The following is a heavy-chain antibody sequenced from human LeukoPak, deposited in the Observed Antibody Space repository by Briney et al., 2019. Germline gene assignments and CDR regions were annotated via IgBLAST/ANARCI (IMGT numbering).Heavy chain of an antibody. CDR2: IYTSGYT. CDR3: ARGRAPEN. J-gene: IGHJ4*02. Sequence: PSETLSLTCTVSGDSLSSSYWSWVRQPAGKGLEWIGRIYTSGYTNYNPSLKSRVTISVDMSKNQFSLKLSSVTAADTAIYYCARGRAPENWGQGTLVTVSS. V-gene: IGHV4-4*07. CDR1: GDSLSSSY.